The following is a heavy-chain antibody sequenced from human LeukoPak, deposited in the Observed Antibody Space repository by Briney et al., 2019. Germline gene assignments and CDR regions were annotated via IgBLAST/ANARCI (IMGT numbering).Heavy chain of an antibody. CDR1: GGSMNNYY. D-gene: IGHD3-22*01. Sequence: SETLSLTCTVSGGSMNNYYWSWIRRSPGKGLEWIGYIYHTGSATYKPSLKSRVTLSLDTSKNQFSLKLSSVTAADTAVYYCARGRGDSKGTSFDFWGQGTLVTVSS. CDR2: IYHTGSA. CDR3: ARGRGDSKGTSFDF. V-gene: IGHV4-59*01. J-gene: IGHJ4*02.